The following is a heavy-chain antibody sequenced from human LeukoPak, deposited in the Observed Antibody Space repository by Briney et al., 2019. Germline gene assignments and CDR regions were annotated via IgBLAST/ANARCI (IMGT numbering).Heavy chain of an antibody. J-gene: IGHJ3*02. CDR2: FDPEDGET. CDR3: ATLRPTLGATKIPVAFDI. V-gene: IGHV1-24*01. CDR1: GYTLTESS. Sequence: ASVKVSCKVSGYTLTESSMHWVRQAPGKGLEWMGGFDPEDGETIYAQKFQGRVTMTEDTSTDTAYMELSSLRSEDTAVYYCATLRPTLGATKIPVAFDIWGQGTMVTVSS. D-gene: IGHD1-26*01.